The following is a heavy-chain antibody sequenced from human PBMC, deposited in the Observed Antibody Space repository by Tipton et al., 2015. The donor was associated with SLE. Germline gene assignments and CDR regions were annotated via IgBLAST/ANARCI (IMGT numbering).Heavy chain of an antibody. CDR1: GGPFSGYY. D-gene: IGHD6-19*01. CDR3: ARGRGGIAVTAYYFDY. V-gene: IGHV4-34*01. CDR2: INHSGRT. J-gene: IGHJ4*02. Sequence: TLSLTCAVYGGPFSGYYWSWIRQPPGKGLEWIGEINHSGRTNYNPSLKSRVTISVDTSKNQFSLKLSSVTAADTAVYYCARGRGGIAVTAYYFDYWGQGTRVTVSS.